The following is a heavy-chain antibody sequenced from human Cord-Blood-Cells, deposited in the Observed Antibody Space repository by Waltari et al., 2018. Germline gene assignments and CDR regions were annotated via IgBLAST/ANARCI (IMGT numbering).Heavy chain of an antibody. D-gene: IGHD3-3*01. CDR1: GGSISSSSYY. J-gene: IGHJ4*02. V-gene: IGHV4-39*01. CDR2: IYYSGST. Sequence: QLQLQESGPGLVKPSETLSLTCTVPGGSISSSSYYWGWIRQPPGKGLEWFWSIYYSGSTYYNPSLKSRVTISVDTSKNQFSLKLSSVTSADTAVYYCARLNYDFWSGPDYWGQGTLVTVSS. CDR3: ARLNYDFWSGPDY.